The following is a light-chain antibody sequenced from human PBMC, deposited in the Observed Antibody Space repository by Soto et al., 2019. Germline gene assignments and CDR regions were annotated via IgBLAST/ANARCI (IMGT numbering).Light chain of an antibody. CDR2: AAS. Sequence: DIHMTRSPSSLSASVVDIVTITFRASQSISSYLNWYQQKPGKAPKLLIYAASSLQSGVPSRFSGSGSGTEFTLTISSLQSDDFATYYCQQYSSYPTFGQGTKVDIK. J-gene: IGKJ1*01. V-gene: IGKV1-39*01. CDR3: QQYSSYPT. CDR1: QSISSY.